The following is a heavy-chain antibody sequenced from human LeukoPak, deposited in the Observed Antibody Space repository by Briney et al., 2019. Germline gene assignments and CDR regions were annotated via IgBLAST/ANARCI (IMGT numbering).Heavy chain of an antibody. CDR2: IRYDGSNK. D-gene: IGHD1-1*01. CDR1: GFTFSSYG. Sequence: GGSLRLSCAASGFTFSSYGMHWVRQAPGKGLEWVAFIRYDGSNKYYADSVKGRFTISRDNVKKSLFLQMNSLRAEDTAVYYCARVPSDYWGQGILVTVSS. V-gene: IGHV3-30*02. CDR3: ARVPSDY. J-gene: IGHJ4*02.